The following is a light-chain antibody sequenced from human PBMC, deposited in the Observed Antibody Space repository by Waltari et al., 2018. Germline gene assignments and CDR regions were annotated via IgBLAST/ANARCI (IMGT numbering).Light chain of an antibody. J-gene: IGLJ3*02. CDR2: KVN. CDR3: SSYTRSSYWV. CDR1: SSDGGVYDV. V-gene: IGLV2-14*01. Sequence: SALTQPASVSGSPGQSITISCTGTSSDGGVYDVVSWFQQHPGKAPKVMIYKVNNRPSGVSHRFSGSTAGNTASLTISGLQAEDEADYYCSSYTRSSYWVFGGGTQLTVL.